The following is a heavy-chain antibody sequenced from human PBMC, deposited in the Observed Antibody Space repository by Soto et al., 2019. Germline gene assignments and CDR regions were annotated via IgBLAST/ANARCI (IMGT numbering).Heavy chain of an antibody. V-gene: IGHV4-30-2*01. D-gene: IGHD3-10*01. CDR1: GGSISSGGYS. J-gene: IGHJ4*02. CDR3: AGGSGSYYADY. Sequence: TLSLTCAVSGGSISSGGYSWSWIRQPPGKGLEWIGYIYHSGSTYYNPSLKSRVTISVDRSKNQFSLKLSSVTAADPAVYYCAGGSGSYYADYWGQGTLVTVSS. CDR2: IYHSGST.